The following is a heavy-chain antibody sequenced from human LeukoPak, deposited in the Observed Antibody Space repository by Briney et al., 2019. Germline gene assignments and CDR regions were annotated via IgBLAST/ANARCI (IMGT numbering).Heavy chain of an antibody. D-gene: IGHD1-26*01. Sequence: SETLSLTCTVSGGSISSHYWSWIRQPPGKGPEWIGYIYYSGSTNYNPSLKSRVTISVDTSKNQFSLKLSSVTAADTAVYYCARAPLRDSGSYSTYFDYWGQGTLVTVSS. CDR2: IYYSGST. CDR1: GGSISSHY. CDR3: ARAPLRDSGSYSTYFDY. V-gene: IGHV4-59*11. J-gene: IGHJ4*02.